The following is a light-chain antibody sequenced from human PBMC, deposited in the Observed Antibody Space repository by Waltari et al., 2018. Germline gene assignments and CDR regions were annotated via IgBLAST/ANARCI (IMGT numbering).Light chain of an antibody. Sequence: EIMMTQSPATLSVSPGERATLSCRASQSVSSNLAWYQQKPGQAPRLLISDTSTRATGIPARFSGSGSGTEFTLTITSLQSEDFAVYYCLQYNNWPRTFGQGTKLEIK. CDR3: LQYNNWPRT. CDR1: QSVSSN. CDR2: DTS. V-gene: IGKV3-15*01. J-gene: IGKJ2*01.